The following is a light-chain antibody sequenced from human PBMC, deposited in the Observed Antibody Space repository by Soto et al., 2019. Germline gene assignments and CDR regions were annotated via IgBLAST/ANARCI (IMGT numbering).Light chain of an antibody. CDR1: SSDVGTYYF. CDR2: EGT. CDR3: SSYTSSSPWV. V-gene: IGLV2-14*02. J-gene: IGLJ3*02. Sequence: QSALTQPASVSGSLGQSITISCTGSSSDVGTYYFVSWYQQHPGKVPKLMIYEGTKRPSGVSDRFSGSKSGNTASMTISGLQAEDEANYYCSSYTSSSPWVFGGGTKLTVL.